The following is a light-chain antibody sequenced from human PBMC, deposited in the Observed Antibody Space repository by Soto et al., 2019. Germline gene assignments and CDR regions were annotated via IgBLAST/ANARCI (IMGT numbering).Light chain of an antibody. CDR2: GNS. V-gene: IGLV1-40*01. Sequence: QSVLTQPPSVSGAPGQRVTISCTGRSSNIGAGYDVHWYQQLPGTAPKLLIYGNSNRPSGVPDRFSGAKSGTSASLAITGLRAEDEADYYCQSYDSSLSGCVFGGGTKVTVL. J-gene: IGLJ3*02. CDR3: QSYDSSLSGCV. CDR1: SSNIGAGYD.